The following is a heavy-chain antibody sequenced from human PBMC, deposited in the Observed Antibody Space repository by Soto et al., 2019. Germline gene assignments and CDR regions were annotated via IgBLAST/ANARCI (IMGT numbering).Heavy chain of an antibody. CDR1: GGSISPYY. J-gene: IGHJ4*02. Sequence: QVQLQESGPGLVKPSETLSLTCTVSGGSISPYYWGWIRQPPGKGLEWIGSIYYRGNTNYNPSFKSRVTISVDTSKNQFSLRLSSVTAADTAVYYCARHPGYYDVLTGYSTYYFDSWGQGTLVTVSS. CDR2: IYYRGNT. D-gene: IGHD3-9*01. V-gene: IGHV4-59*08. CDR3: ARHPGYYDVLTGYSTYYFDS.